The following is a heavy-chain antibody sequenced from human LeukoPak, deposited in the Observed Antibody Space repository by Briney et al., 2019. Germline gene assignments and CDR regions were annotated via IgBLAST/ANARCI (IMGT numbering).Heavy chain of an antibody. CDR2: IYYSGST. V-gene: IGHV4-59*01. D-gene: IGHD6-6*01. Sequence: SETLSLTCTVSGGSISSYYWSWIRQPPGKGLEWIGYIYYSGSTNYNSSLKSRVTISVDTSKNQFSLKLSSVTAADTAVYYCARGYRIAAYYMDVWGKGTTVIVSS. CDR1: GGSISSYY. J-gene: IGHJ6*03. CDR3: ARGYRIAAYYMDV.